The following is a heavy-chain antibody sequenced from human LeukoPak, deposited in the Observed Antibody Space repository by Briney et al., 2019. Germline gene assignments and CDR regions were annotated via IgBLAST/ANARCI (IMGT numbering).Heavy chain of an antibody. D-gene: IGHD6-6*01. V-gene: IGHV4-59*08. J-gene: IGHJ4*02. Sequence: SETLSLTCTVSGGSISSYYWSWIRQPPGKGLEWIGRIYNSGSTNYNPSLKSRVTISVDTSKNQFSLKLSSVTAADTAVYYCASLYSRYYFDYWGQGTLVTVSS. CDR2: IYNSGST. CDR3: ASLYSRYYFDY. CDR1: GGSISSYY.